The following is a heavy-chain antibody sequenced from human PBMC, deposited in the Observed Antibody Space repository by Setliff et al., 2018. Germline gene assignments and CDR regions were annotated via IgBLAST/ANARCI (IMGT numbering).Heavy chain of an antibody. D-gene: IGHD6-13*01. CDR2: IRSKSDSYAT. J-gene: IGHJ3*02. CDR1: GFTFSGSA. V-gene: IGHV3-73*01. Sequence: QAGGSLRLSCAASGFTFSGSAMYWVRQASGKGLEWVGRIRSKSDSYATIYAASVRGRFTISRDDSKNTAYLQMNSLETEDTAVYYCAAAPAGSDVFDMWGQGTMVTVSS. CDR3: AAAPAGSDVFDM.